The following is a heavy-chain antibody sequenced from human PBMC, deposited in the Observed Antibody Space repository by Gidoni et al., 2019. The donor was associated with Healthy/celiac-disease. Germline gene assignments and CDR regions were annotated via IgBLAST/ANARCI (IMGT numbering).Heavy chain of an antibody. J-gene: IGHJ6*02. Sequence: QVQLVESGGGVVQPGRSLRLSCAASGFTFSSYGMHGVRQAPGKGLEWVAVIWYDGSNKYYADSVKGRFTISRDNSKNTLYLQMNSLRAEDTAVYYCARDLTVAEGYGMDVWGQGTTVTVSS. V-gene: IGHV3-33*01. CDR2: IWYDGSNK. CDR3: ARDLTVAEGYGMDV. CDR1: GFTFSSYG. D-gene: IGHD2-21*01.